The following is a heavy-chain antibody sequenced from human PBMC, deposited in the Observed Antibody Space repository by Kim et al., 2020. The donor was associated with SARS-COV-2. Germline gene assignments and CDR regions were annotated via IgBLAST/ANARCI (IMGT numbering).Heavy chain of an antibody. J-gene: IGHJ4*02. CDR1: GGTFSSYA. V-gene: IGHV1-69*13. CDR3: AGNDYVWGSYRYTHFDY. Sequence: SVKVSCKASGGTFSSYAISWVRQAPGQGLEWMGGIIPIFGTANYAQKFQGRVTITAEESTSTAYMELSSLRSEDTSVYYFAGNDYVWGSYRYTHFDYWGQGTLVTVSS. D-gene: IGHD3-16*02. CDR2: IIPIFGTA.